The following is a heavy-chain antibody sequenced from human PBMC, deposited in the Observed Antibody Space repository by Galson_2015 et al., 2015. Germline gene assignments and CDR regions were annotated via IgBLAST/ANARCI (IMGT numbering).Heavy chain of an antibody. Sequence: SLRLSCAASGFTFSSDWMHWVRQVPGKGLVWVSRISGDGSSLTYADSVKGRFTMSRDNAKNTLYLQMNSLRAEDAAVYYCTRGGNCDGTTCHSPGDYWGQGTLATVSS. CDR3: TRGGNCDGTTCHSPGDY. CDR2: ISGDGSSL. CDR1: GFTFSSDW. V-gene: IGHV3-74*01. J-gene: IGHJ4*02. D-gene: IGHD2-21*01.